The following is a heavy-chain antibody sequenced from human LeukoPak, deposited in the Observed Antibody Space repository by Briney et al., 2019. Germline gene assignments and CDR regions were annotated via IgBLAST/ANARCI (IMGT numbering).Heavy chain of an antibody. J-gene: IGHJ3*02. V-gene: IGHV4-4*07. CDR3: ARDLEDCSGGSCYRPGVDKNAFDI. D-gene: IGHD2-15*01. Sequence: SETLSLTCTVSGGSISSYYWIWIRQPAGKGLEWIGRIYTSGSTNYNPSLKSRVTMSVDTSKNQFSLKLSSVTAADTAVYYCARDLEDCSGGSCYRPGVDKNAFDIWGQGTMVTVSS. CDR1: GGSISSYY. CDR2: IYTSGST.